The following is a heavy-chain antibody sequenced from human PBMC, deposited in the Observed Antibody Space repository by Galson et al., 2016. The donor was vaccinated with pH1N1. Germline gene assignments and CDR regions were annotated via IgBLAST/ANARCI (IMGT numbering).Heavy chain of an antibody. Sequence: SVKVSCKASGYTFSSYGISWVRQAPGKGLEWMGWISGYNGNTKYEQKIQGRASMTIDTSTSTVYMELRSLRSDDTALYYCARMSGSSRYLDYWGQGTLVTVSS. CDR1: GYTFSSYG. D-gene: IGHD1-26*01. CDR2: ISGYNGNT. CDR3: ARMSGSSRYLDY. J-gene: IGHJ4*02. V-gene: IGHV1-18*01.